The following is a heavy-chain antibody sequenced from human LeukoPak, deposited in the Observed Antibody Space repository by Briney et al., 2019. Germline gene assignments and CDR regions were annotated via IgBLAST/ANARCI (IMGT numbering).Heavy chain of an antibody. CDR3: ASSSDRGHLVTFDY. CDR1: GGSISSYY. V-gene: IGHV4-59*01. Sequence: PSETLSLTCTVSGGSISSYYWSWIRQPPGKGLEWIGYIYYSGSTNYNPSLESRVTISVDTSKNQFSLKLSSVTAADTAVYYCASSSDRGHLVTFDYWGQGTLVTVSS. CDR2: IYYSGST. J-gene: IGHJ4*02. D-gene: IGHD4-23*01.